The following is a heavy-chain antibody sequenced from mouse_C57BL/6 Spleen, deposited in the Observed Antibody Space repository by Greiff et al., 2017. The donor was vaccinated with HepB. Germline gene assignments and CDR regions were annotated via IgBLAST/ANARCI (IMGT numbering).Heavy chain of an antibody. CDR1: GFTFSSYG. CDR2: ISSGGSYT. CDR3: ARGRITTVVAPYAMDY. V-gene: IGHV5-6*01. Sequence: EVKVVESGGDLVKPGGSLKLSCAASGFTFSSYGMSWVRQTPDKRLEWVATISSGGSYTYYPDSVKGRFTISRDNAKNTLYLQMRSLKSEDTAKYYCARGRITTVVAPYAMDYWGQGTSVTVSS. J-gene: IGHJ4*01. D-gene: IGHD1-1*01.